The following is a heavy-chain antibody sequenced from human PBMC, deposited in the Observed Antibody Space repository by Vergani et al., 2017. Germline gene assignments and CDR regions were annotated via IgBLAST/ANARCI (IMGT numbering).Heavy chain of an antibody. CDR1: GVTFSSYA. Sequence: QVQLVQSGAEVKKPGSSVKVSCKASGVTFSSYAISWVRQAPGQGLEWMGRIIPIFGTANYAQKFQGRVTITADESTSTAYMGLSSLRSEDTAVYYCARDQFNYYDSSGYRYFDYWGQGTLVTVSS. CDR2: IIPIFGTA. CDR3: ARDQFNYYDSSGYRYFDY. V-gene: IGHV1-69*13. J-gene: IGHJ4*02. D-gene: IGHD3-22*01.